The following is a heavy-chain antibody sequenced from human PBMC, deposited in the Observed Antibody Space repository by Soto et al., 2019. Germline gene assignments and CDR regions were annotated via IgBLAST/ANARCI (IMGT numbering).Heavy chain of an antibody. CDR3: ARVDVAARRSNYFFYYGMGV. V-gene: IGHV4-31*03. Sequence: QVHLQESGPGLVESSQTLSLTCTVSGGSISGDYYYWSWIRQHPGKGLEWLGLIFYRGNAAYNPSLKRRLTLSVDTSKSPFSLKLNSVTAADTAIYYCARVDVAARRSNYFFYYGMGVWGQGTAVTVS. CDR2: IFYRGNA. CDR1: GGSISGDYYY. J-gene: IGHJ6*02. D-gene: IGHD6-6*01.